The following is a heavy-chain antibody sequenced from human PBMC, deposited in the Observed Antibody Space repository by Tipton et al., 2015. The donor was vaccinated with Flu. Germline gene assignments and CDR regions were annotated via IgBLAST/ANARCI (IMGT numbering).Heavy chain of an antibody. D-gene: IGHD2-21*01. CDR2: NYTTASV. V-gene: IGHV4-61*02. Sequence: TLSLTCSISGGFITSGSYSWSWIRQSAGRGLEWSGRNYTTASVNYNPSLRGRVTIAGDTSRNHFYLQLTSVTAADTAVYRCARSPSYCGSGIYRYDFDDWGNGAL. CDR3: ARSPSYCGSGIYRYDFDD. J-gene: IGHJ4*01. CDR1: GGFITSGSYS.